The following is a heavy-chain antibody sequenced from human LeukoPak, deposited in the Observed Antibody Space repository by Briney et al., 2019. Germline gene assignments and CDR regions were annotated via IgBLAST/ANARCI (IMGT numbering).Heavy chain of an antibody. CDR2: ISSSSSYI. J-gene: IGHJ4*02. CDR3: ARERGGEGATIDY. V-gene: IGHV3-21*01. D-gene: IGHD1-26*01. Sequence: GGSLRLSRAASGFTFSSYSMNWVRQAPGKGLEWVSSISSSSSYIYYADSVKGRFTISRDNAKNSLYLQMNSLRAEDTAVYYCARERGGEGATIDYWGQGTLVTVSS. CDR1: GFTFSSYS.